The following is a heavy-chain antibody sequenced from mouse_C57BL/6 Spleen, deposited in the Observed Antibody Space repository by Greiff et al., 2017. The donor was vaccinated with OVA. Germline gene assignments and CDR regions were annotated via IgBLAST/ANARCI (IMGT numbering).Heavy chain of an antibody. V-gene: IGHV1-81*01. CDR2: IYPRSGNT. CDR1: GYTFTSYG. Sequence: QVQLQQSGAELARPGASVKLSCTASGYTFTSYGISWVKQRTGQGLEWMGEIYPRSGNTYYNEKFKGKATLTADKSSSTAYMELRRLTSEDSAVYFGAREDHHDNAKSYWGQGTTVTVST. CDR3: AREDHHDNAKSY. J-gene: IGHJ4*01.